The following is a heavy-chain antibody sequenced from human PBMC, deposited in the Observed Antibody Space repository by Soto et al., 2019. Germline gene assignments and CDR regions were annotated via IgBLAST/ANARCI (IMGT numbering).Heavy chain of an antibody. CDR1: GFTFTSSA. V-gene: IGHV1-58*01. Sequence: SVKVSCKASGFTFTSSAVQWVLQARGERLEWIGWIVVVSGNTNYAQKFQERVTITRDMSTSTAYMELSSLRSEDTAVYYCAAGGQQLPSDYYYYYGMDVWGQGTTVTV. D-gene: IGHD6-13*01. CDR2: IVVVSGNT. J-gene: IGHJ6*02. CDR3: AAGGQQLPSDYYYYYGMDV.